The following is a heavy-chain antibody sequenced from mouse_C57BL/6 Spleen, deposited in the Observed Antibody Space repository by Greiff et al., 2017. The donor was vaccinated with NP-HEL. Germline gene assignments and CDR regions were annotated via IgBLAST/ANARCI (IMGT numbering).Heavy chain of an antibody. CDR2: IRNKANGYTT. CDR3: ARGDGYYYYFDY. V-gene: IGHV7-3*01. Sequence: EVKVVESGGGLVQPGGSLSLSCAASGFTFTDYYMSWVRQPPGKALEWLGFIRNKANGYTTEYSASVKGRFTISRDNSQSILYLQMNALRAEDSATYYCARGDGYYYYFDYWGQGTTLTVSS. CDR1: GFTFTDYY. J-gene: IGHJ2*01. D-gene: IGHD2-3*01.